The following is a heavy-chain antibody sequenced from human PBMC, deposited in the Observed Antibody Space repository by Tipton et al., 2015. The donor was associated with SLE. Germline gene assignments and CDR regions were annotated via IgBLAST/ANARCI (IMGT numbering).Heavy chain of an antibody. CDR2: IYHRGST. Sequence: TLSLTCDVSGYSISSGYYWGWIRQPPGKGLEWIGSIYHRGSTHYNPPLKSRVTLSLDTSKNQFSLKLTSVTAADTAVYYCVRGLAVAGTRDYWGQGTLVTVSS. CDR3: VRGLAVAGTRDY. CDR1: GYSISSGYY. V-gene: IGHV4-38-2*01. D-gene: IGHD6-19*01. J-gene: IGHJ4*02.